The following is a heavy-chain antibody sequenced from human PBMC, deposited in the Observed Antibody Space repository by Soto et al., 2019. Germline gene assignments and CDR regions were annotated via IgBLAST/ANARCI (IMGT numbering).Heavy chain of an antibody. CDR2: ISYDGSNK. D-gene: IGHD3-22*01. J-gene: IGHJ4*02. V-gene: IGHV3-30-3*01. CDR1: GFTFSSYA. CDR3: ARVLRPYSYYYDRSCYYGPMDY. Sequence: GGSLRLSFAASGFTFSSYAMHWVRQAPGKGLEWVAVISYDGSNKCYADSVKGRFTISRDNSKNTLYLQMNSRRAEDTAVYYCARVLRPYSYYYDRSCYYGPMDYCDQGTLVTVXS.